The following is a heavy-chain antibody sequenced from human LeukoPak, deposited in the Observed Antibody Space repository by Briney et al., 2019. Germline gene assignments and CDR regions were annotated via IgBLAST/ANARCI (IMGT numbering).Heavy chain of an antibody. CDR1: GGSISISGYY. J-gene: IGHJ6*03. Sequence: PSETLSLTCTVSGGSISISGYYWGWIRQPPGKGLEWIVSLFYGGSTYYNPSLKSRVTISVDTSKTQFSLRLSSVTAADTAVYYCARWQVGATPYYYYYMDVWGKGTTVAVSS. CDR2: LFYGGST. V-gene: IGHV4-39*01. D-gene: IGHD1-26*01. CDR3: ARWQVGATPYYYYYMDV.